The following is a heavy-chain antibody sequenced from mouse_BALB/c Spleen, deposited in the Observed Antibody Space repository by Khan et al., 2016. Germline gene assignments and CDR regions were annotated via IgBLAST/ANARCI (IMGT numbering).Heavy chain of an antibody. V-gene: IGHV9-3-1*01. Sequence: QIQLVQSGPELKKPGETVRISCKASGYTFTNYGMNWVKQAPGKGLKWMGWINTYTGEPTYADDFKGRFAFSLETSASTGYLQINNLKTEDTATYFCAGPEYGRSRGFAYWGQGTLVTVSA. CDR2: INTYTGEP. CDR1: GYTFTNYG. CDR3: AGPEYGRSRGFAY. J-gene: IGHJ3*01. D-gene: IGHD1-1*01.